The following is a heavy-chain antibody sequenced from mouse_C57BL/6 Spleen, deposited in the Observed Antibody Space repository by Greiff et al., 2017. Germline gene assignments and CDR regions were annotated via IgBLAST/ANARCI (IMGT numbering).Heavy chain of an antibody. CDR1: GYTFTSYW. V-gene: IGHV1-55*01. J-gene: IGHJ2*01. CDR3: ARIYYYGSSPCFDY. CDR2: IYPGSGST. Sequence: QVQLQQPGAELVKPGASVKMSCKASGYTFTSYWITWVKQRPGQGLEWIGDIYPGSGSTNYNEKFKSKATLTVDTSSGTAYMQLSSLTSEDSAVYSCARIYYYGSSPCFDYWGQGTTLTVSS. D-gene: IGHD1-1*01.